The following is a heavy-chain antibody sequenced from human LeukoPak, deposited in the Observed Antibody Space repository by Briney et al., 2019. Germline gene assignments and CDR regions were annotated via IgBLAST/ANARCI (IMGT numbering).Heavy chain of an antibody. CDR1: GFTFSTFA. Sequence: GGSLRLSCAASGFTFSTFAMHWVRQAPGKGLEWVALLSYDGSIKYYADSVKGQFTVSRDISKNTLYLQMSGLRADDTAVYYCARVDPTVYESRGLYSHSFDYWGQGTLVTVSS. V-gene: IGHV3-30*04. D-gene: IGHD3-22*01. J-gene: IGHJ4*02. CDR2: LSYDGSIK. CDR3: ARVDPTVYESRGLYSHSFDY.